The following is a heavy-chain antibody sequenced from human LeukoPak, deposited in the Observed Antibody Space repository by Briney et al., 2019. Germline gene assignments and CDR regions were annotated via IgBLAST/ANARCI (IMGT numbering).Heavy chain of an antibody. CDR2: IYYSGST. D-gene: IGHD2-15*01. CDR1: GGSISSSSYY. V-gene: IGHV4-39*07. CDR3: ASRVVVATHRIYYYYYMDV. J-gene: IGHJ6*03. Sequence: SETLSLTCTVSGGSISSSSYYWGWIRQPPGKGLEWIGSIYYSGSTYYNPSLKSRVTISVDTSENQFSLKLSSVTAADTAVYYCASRVVVATHRIYYYYYMDVWGKGTTVTVSS.